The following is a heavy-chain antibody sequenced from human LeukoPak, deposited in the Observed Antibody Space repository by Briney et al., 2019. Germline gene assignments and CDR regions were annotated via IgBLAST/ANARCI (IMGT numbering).Heavy chain of an antibody. CDR3: AKGDSSGYYHYYYMDV. V-gene: IGHV1-69*05. CDR1: GGTFSSYA. J-gene: IGHJ6*03. Sequence: SVKVACKASGGTFSSYAISWVRQAPGQGLEWMGGIIPIFGTANYAQKFQGRVTITTDESTSTAYMELSSLRSEDTAVYYCAKGDSSGYYHYYYMDVWGKGTTVTVSS. D-gene: IGHD3-22*01. CDR2: IIPIFGTA.